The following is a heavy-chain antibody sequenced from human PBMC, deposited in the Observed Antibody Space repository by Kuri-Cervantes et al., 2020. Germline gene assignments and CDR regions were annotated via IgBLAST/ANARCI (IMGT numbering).Heavy chain of an antibody. V-gene: IGHV4-34*01. CDR1: GGSLRGYY. CDR3: ARTSGYYVY. CDR2: INHSGST. Sequence: GSLRLSCAVYGGSLRGYYWAWIRQPPGKGLEWIGEINHSGSTNYNSSLKNRVTISVDTSKNQFSLKLSSVTAAETAVYYCARTSGYYVYWGQGTLVTVSS. D-gene: IGHD3-22*01. J-gene: IGHJ4*02.